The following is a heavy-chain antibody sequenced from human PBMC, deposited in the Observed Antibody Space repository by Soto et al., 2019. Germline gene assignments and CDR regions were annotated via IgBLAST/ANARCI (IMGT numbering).Heavy chain of an antibody. CDR3: ARGRSSSYHDFDY. CDR1: GGSISSGGYY. D-gene: IGHD2-15*01. Sequence: QVQLQESGPGLVKPSQTLSLTCIVSGGSISSGGYYWSWIRQHPGKGLEWIGYIYYSGSTYYNPSLKSRVTIPVDTSKNQFSLKLSSVTVADTAVYYCARGRSSSYHDFDYWGQGTLVTVSS. V-gene: IGHV4-31*03. J-gene: IGHJ4*02. CDR2: IYYSGST.